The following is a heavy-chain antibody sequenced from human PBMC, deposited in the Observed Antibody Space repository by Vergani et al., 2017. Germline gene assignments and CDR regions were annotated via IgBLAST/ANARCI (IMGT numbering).Heavy chain of an antibody. CDR2: ISGSGGST. J-gene: IGHJ3*02. CDR3: ALPGAGAFDI. D-gene: IGHD3-10*01. CDR1: GFTFSSYA. Sequence: EVQLLESGGGLVQPGGSLRLPCAASGFTFSSYAMSWVRQAPGKGLEWVSAISGSGGSTYYADSVKGRFTISRDKSKNTLYLQMNRLGAEDTAVYYCALPGAGAFDIWGQGTMVTVSS. V-gene: IGHV3-23*01.